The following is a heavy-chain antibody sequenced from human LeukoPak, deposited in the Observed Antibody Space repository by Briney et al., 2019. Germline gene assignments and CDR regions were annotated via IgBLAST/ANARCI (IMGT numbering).Heavy chain of an antibody. CDR2: SSTSGSIT. CDR1: GFTFSDYY. V-gene: IGHV3-11*04. CDR3: AKDRSKGSYGDDFDF. J-gene: IGHJ4*02. Sequence: GGSLRLSCAASGFTFSDYYMSWIRQAPGKGLQWLAYSSTSGSITYYADSVKGRFTISRDNAKNSVYLQMNSLRAEDTAVYYCAKDRSKGSYGDDFDFWGQGTLVTVSS. D-gene: IGHD1-26*01.